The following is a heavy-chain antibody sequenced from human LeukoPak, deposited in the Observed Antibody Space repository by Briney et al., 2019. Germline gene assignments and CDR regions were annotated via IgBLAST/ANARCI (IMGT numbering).Heavy chain of an antibody. D-gene: IGHD3-22*01. CDR1: GFTFSSYW. J-gene: IGHJ3*02. V-gene: IGHV3-7*01. Sequence: GGSLRLSCAASGFTFSSYWMSWVRQAPGKGLEWVANIKQDGSEEYYADSVKGRFTISRDNAKNSLYLQMNSLRAEDTAVYYCARDTFFGSSGYSAFDIWGQGTMVTVSS. CDR2: IKQDGSEE. CDR3: ARDTFFGSSGYSAFDI.